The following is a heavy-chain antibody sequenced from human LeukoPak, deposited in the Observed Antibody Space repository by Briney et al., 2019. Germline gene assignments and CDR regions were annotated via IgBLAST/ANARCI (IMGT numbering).Heavy chain of an antibody. Sequence: GGSLRLSCAASGFTFSSYEMNWVRQAPGKGLEWVSYISSSGSTIYYADSVKGRFTISRDNAKNSLHLQMNSLRAEDTAVYYCARISEDDDAFDIWGQGTMVTVSS. CDR2: ISSSGSTI. CDR3: ARISEDDDAFDI. J-gene: IGHJ3*02. D-gene: IGHD2/OR15-2a*01. V-gene: IGHV3-48*03. CDR1: GFTFSSYE.